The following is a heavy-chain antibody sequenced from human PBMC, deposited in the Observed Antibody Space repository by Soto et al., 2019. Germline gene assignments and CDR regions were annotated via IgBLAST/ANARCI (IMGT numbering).Heavy chain of an antibody. CDR2: IYHSGAT. Sequence: QVQLQESGSGLVKPSQTLVLTCTVSGDSISRDGFSWSWIRQPPGKGLEWIGFIYHSGATYYNPSLKSRVTTSVDKSKNQFSLRLASVTATDTAVYYCAREISYYFDSWGQGTLDTVSS. J-gene: IGHJ4*02. CDR3: AREISYYFDS. CDR1: GDSISRDGFS. V-gene: IGHV4-30-2*01.